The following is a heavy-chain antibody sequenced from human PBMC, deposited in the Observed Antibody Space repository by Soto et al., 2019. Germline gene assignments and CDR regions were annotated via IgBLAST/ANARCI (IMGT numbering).Heavy chain of an antibody. V-gene: IGHV4-61*01. CDR3: TRRLAVSTRYFDY. CDR1: GCSVNTGSYY. J-gene: IGHJ4*02. Sequence: QVQLQESVPGLVKPSETLSLTCNVSGCSVNTGSYYWNWIRQPPGKALEWVGFIFYTEHTNYSPSLRSRATISLDTSKNQFSLKLTSVTAADTAVYYCTRRLAVSTRYFDYWGQGVLVTVSS. D-gene: IGHD1-20*01. CDR2: IFYTEHT.